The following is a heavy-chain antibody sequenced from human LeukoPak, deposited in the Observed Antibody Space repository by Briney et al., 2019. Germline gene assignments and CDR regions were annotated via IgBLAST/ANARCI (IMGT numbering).Heavy chain of an antibody. CDR1: GFTFSSYA. V-gene: IGHV3-23*01. D-gene: IGHD2-15*01. J-gene: IGHJ3*02. CDR3: AKDVYGYCSGGSCYTGDAFDI. CDR2: ISGSGGST. Sequence: GGSLRLSCAASGFTFSSYAMSWVRQAPGKGLEWVSAISGSGGSTYYAASVKGRFTISRNNSKNTLYLQMNSLRAEDTAVYYCAKDVYGYCSGGSCYTGDAFDIWGQGTMVTVSS.